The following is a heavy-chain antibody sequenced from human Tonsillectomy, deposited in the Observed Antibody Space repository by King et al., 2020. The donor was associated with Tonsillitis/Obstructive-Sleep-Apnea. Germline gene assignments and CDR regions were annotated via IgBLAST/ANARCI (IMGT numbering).Heavy chain of an antibody. CDR3: ARHVPDYSNYFEY. Sequence: LQLQESGPGLVKPSETLSLTCTVSGGSISISTYYWGWIRQPPGKGLEWIGNIYFSGSTYYNPSLKSRVTISVDTSNNQFSLKLSSVTAADTAVYYYARHVPDYSNYFEYWGQGTLVIVSS. CDR2: IYFSGST. CDR1: GGSISISTYY. D-gene: IGHD4-11*01. V-gene: IGHV4-39*01. J-gene: IGHJ4*02.